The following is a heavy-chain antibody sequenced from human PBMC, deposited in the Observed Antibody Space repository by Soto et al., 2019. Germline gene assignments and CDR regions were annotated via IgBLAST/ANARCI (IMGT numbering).Heavy chain of an antibody. V-gene: IGHV3-21*01. CDR1: GFSFNNYG. CDR3: AREDSIIIPAVSDF. D-gene: IGHD2-2*01. J-gene: IGHJ4*02. CDR2: ISKSDYT. Sequence: GGSLRLSCTVSGFSFNNYGINWVRQAPGKGLEWVSSISKSDYTYYSDSVKGRFTISRDNAKNSVSLQMNTLRVEDTAVYYCAREDSIIIPAVSDFWGQGTQVTVSS.